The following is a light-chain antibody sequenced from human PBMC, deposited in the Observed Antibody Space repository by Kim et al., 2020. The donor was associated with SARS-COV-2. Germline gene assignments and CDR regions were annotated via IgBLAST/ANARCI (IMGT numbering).Light chain of an antibody. CDR1: SANIGADYD. CDR3: QSYDSRVRGVI. J-gene: IGLJ2*01. CDR2: GNK. Sequence: RVTISGTGSSANIGADYDILWYQHLPGTAPKLLIYGNKIRPSGVPDRFSGSKYDTSASLAITGLQAEDEGDYYCQSYDSRVRGVIFGGGTQLTVL. V-gene: IGLV1-40*01.